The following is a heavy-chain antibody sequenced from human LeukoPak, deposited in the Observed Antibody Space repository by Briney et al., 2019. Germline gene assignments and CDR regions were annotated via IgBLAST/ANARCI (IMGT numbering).Heavy chain of an antibody. J-gene: IGHJ4*02. CDR2: IYPGDPDT. Sequence: GESLKISCKGSGYFFTSYWIGWVRQMPGKGLEWMGIIYPGDPDTRYSPSFQGQVTISADKSISTAYLQWSSLKASDTAMYYCARPRGYSGYENYFDYWGQGTLVTVSS. V-gene: IGHV5-51*01. CDR1: GYFFTSYW. CDR3: ARPRGYSGYENYFDY. D-gene: IGHD5-12*01.